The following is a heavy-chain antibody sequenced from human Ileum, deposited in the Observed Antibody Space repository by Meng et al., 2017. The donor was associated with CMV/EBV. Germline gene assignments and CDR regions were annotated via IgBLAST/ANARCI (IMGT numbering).Heavy chain of an antibody. CDR1: GFNSDTHW. CDR3: ATHDDLTWSDP. D-gene: IGHD1-1*01. V-gene: IGHV5-10-1*01. J-gene: IGHJ5*02. CDR2: IDFSDSHS. Sequence: VHVEPEVKKPVTHLRISCKAAGFNSDTHWSRWVRQMPGKGLEWMGRIDFSDSHSNYSPSFQGHVTFSLDTSINTAYLQWRSLKASDTAIYYCATHDDLTWSDPWGQGTLVTVSS.